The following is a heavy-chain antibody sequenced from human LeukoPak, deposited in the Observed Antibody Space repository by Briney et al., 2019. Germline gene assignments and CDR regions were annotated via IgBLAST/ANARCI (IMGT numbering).Heavy chain of an antibody. D-gene: IGHD2-2*01. Sequence: GGSLRLSCAASGFTFSSYSMNWVRQAPGKGLEWVSSISSSSSYIYYADSVKGRFTISRDNAKNSLYLQMNSLRAEDTAVYYCARDAPGYCSSTSCWKQNWFDPRGQGTLVTVSS. V-gene: IGHV3-21*01. CDR2: ISSSSSYI. J-gene: IGHJ5*02. CDR1: GFTFSSYS. CDR3: ARDAPGYCSSTSCWKQNWFDP.